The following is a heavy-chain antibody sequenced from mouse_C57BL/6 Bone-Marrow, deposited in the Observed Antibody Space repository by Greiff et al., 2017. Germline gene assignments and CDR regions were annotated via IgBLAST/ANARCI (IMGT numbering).Heavy chain of an antibody. CDR1: GYTFTGYW. D-gene: IGHD1-1*01. CDR3: ASPIYYYGSSYWYFDV. J-gene: IGHJ1*03. CDR2: ILPGSGST. Sequence: QVQLKQSGAELMKPGASVKLSCKATGYTFTGYWIEWVKQRPGHGLEWIGEILPGSGSTNYNEKFKGKATFTADTSSNTAYMQLSSLTTEDSAIYYCASPIYYYGSSYWYFDVWGTGTTVTVSS. V-gene: IGHV1-9*01.